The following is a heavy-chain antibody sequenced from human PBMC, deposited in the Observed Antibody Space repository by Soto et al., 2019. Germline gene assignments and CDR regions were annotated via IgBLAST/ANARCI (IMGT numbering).Heavy chain of an antibody. J-gene: IGHJ5*02. CDR1: GGSFSGYY. Sequence: SETLSLTCAVYGGSFSGYYWSWIRQPPGKGLEWIGEINHSGSTNYNPSLKSRVTISVDKSKNQFSLKLSSVTAADTAVYYCARDASSNWFDPWGQGTLVTVSS. D-gene: IGHD6-6*01. V-gene: IGHV4-34*01. CDR3: ARDASSNWFDP. CDR2: INHSGST.